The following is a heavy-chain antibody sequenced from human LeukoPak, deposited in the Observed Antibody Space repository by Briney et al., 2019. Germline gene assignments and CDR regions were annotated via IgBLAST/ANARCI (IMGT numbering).Heavy chain of an antibody. Sequence: GASVKVSCKASGGTFSSYAISWVRQAPGQGLEWMGRIIPIFGTANYAQKFQGRVTITTDESTSTAYMELGSLRSEDTAVYYCASITPGMLLISGAGDALDIWGQGTMVTVSS. V-gene: IGHV1-69*05. D-gene: IGHD1-14*01. CDR2: IIPIFGTA. CDR3: ASITPGMLLISGAGDALDI. J-gene: IGHJ3*02. CDR1: GGTFSSYA.